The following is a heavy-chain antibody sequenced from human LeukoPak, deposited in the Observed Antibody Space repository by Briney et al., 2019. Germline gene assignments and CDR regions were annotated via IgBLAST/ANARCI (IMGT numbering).Heavy chain of an antibody. D-gene: IGHD3-10*01. J-gene: IGHJ4*02. Sequence: SQTLSLTCTVSGGSISSSDYYWTWIRQPPGKGLEWIGYIFYSGTTYYNPSLKSRVTISMDMSKNQFSLKLTSVSATDTAVYFCARDVRPYFFYGSGTPQPYFDYWGQGALVTVSS. V-gene: IGHV4-30-4*08. CDR2: IFYSGTT. CDR1: GGSISSSDYY. CDR3: ARDVRPYFFYGSGTPQPYFDY.